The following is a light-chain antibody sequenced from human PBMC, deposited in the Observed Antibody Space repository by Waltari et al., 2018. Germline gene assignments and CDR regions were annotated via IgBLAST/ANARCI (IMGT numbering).Light chain of an antibody. CDR2: WAA. CDR3: QQYSSAVS. Sequence: DIVMTQSPDSLTVSLGERATIHCRSNQNIFHSSKNKDLLAWYQHKPGQPPRLPISWAAVREPGVPDRFPGSGSGTDFTLNIASLQAEDVAIYYCQQYSSAVSFGGGTKV. V-gene: IGKV4-1*01. CDR1: QNIFHSSKNKDL. J-gene: IGKJ4*01.